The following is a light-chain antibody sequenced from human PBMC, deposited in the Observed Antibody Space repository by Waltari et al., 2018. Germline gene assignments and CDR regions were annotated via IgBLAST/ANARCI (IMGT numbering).Light chain of an antibody. CDR2: WAS. Sequence: DIVMTQSPDSLAVSRGERATINCKSSQSVLYSSNSRNYLAWFQQKPGQPPKLVIYWASTRESGVPDRFSGSGSGTDFTLTISSLQAEDVAIYYCQQYYSAPRTFGQGTKVEIK. CDR1: QSVLYSSNSRNY. V-gene: IGKV4-1*01. CDR3: QQYYSAPRT. J-gene: IGKJ1*01.